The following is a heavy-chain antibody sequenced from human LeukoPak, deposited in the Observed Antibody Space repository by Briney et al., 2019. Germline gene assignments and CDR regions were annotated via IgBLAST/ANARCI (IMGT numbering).Heavy chain of an antibody. CDR2: IYSGGST. CDR3: ARGVTTMIVNVGAFDI. J-gene: IGHJ3*02. CDR1: GFTFSSNY. D-gene: IGHD3-22*01. V-gene: IGHV3-53*01. Sequence: GGSLRLSCAASGFTFSSNYMSWVRQAPGKGLEWVSVIYSGGSTYYADSVKGRFTISRDNSKNTLYLQMNSLRAEDTAVYYCARGVTTMIVNVGAFDIWGQGTMVTVSS.